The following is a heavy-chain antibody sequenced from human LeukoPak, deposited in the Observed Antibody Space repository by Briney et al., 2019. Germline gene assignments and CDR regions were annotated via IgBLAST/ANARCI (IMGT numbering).Heavy chain of an antibody. CDR3: VRDMDV. V-gene: IGHV3-7*05. Sequence: TGGSLRLSCVTSGFTFSSYWMTCVRQAPGKGLEWVANINQDGHEKNYVDSVKGRFTISRDNPKNSLYLQMNSLRAEDTAVYFCVRDMDVWAQGTTVTVSS. CDR2: INQDGHEK. CDR1: GFTFSSYW. J-gene: IGHJ6*02.